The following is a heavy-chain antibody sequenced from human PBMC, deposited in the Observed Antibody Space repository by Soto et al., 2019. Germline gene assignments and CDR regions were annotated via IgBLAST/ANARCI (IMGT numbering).Heavy chain of an antibody. CDR1: GFTFSSYW. Sequence: GGSLRLSCAASGFTFSSYWMHWVRQAPGKGLVWVSRINSDGSSTSYADSVKGRFTISRDNAKNTLFLQMNSLRAEDTAVYYCATMTGITMIVVDHDYWGQGTLVTVSS. CDR3: ATMTGITMIVVDHDY. V-gene: IGHV3-74*01. CDR2: INSDGSST. D-gene: IGHD3-22*01. J-gene: IGHJ4*02.